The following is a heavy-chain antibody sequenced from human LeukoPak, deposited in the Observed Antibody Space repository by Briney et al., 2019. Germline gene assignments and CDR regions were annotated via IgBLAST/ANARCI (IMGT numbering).Heavy chain of an antibody. Sequence: PSETLSLTCTVSGGSISSGGYYWSWIRQHPGKGLEWIGYIYCSGSTYYNPSLKSRVTISVDTSKNQFSLKLSSVTAADTAVYYCARESEVYGMDVWGQGTTVTVSS. CDR1: GGSISSGGYY. J-gene: IGHJ6*02. CDR2: IYCSGST. CDR3: ARESEVYGMDV. V-gene: IGHV4-31*03.